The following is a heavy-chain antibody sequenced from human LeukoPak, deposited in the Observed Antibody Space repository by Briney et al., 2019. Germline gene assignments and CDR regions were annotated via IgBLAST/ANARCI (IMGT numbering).Heavy chain of an antibody. D-gene: IGHD1-1*01. J-gene: IGHJ4*02. CDR3: ARGMVHSDY. CDR2: ISTSGSTM. CDR1: GFTFRNYA. Sequence: GKSLRLSCAASGFTFRNYAMHWVRQAPGKGLEWLSYISTSGSTMYYADSVKGRFTISRDNAKNSLYLQMNSLRAEDTAVYYCARGMVHSDYWGQGTLVTVSS. V-gene: IGHV3-48*03.